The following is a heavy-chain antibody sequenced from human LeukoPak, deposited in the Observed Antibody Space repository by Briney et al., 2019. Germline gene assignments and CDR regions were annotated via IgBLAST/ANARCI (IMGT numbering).Heavy chain of an antibody. D-gene: IGHD1-26*01. CDR2: IDPRDGGT. CDR1: GYTFTDYF. J-gene: IGHJ4*02. CDR3: AQIGLSGTYWDFDS. Sequence: GASVKVSCKPSGYTFTDYFTHWVRQAPGQGLEWMGWIDPRDGGTKYAQKFQGRVTMTRDTSISTAYMELSSLRSDDTAIYYCAQIGLSGTYWDFDSWGQGALVTVSS. V-gene: IGHV1-2*02.